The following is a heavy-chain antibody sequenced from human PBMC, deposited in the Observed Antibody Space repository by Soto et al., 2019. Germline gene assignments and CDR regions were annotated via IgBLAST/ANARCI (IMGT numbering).Heavy chain of an antibody. V-gene: IGHV1-69*13. CDR2: ITPIFGTA. Sequence: SVKVSCKASGGTFSSYAISWVRQAPGQGLEWMGGITPIFGTANYAQKFQGRVTITADESTSTAYMELSSLRSEDTAVYYCASAPYYYDSRGTRLDPWGEGTMVTVSS. J-gene: IGHJ5*02. CDR3: ASAPYYYDSRGTRLDP. D-gene: IGHD3-22*01. CDR1: GGTFSSYA.